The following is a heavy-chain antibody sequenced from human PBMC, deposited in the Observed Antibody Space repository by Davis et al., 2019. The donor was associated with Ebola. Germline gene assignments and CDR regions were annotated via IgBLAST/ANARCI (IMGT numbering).Heavy chain of an antibody. J-gene: IGHJ4*02. CDR2: ISCSGGST. V-gene: IGHV3-23*01. D-gene: IGHD1-26*01. Sequence: GGSLRLSCAASGFTFSSYAMSWVRQAPGKGLEWVSAISCSGGSTYYADSVKGRFTISRDNAKNSLYLQMNSLRAEDTAVYYCARVRGTGVWGLDYWGQGNLVTVSS. CDR3: ARVRGTGVWGLDY. CDR1: GFTFSSYA.